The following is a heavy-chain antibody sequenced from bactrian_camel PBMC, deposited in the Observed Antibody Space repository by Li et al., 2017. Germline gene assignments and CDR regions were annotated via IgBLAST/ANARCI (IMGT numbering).Heavy chain of an antibody. J-gene: IGHJ4*01. CDR3: AADLVTDEPSLVEREYYY. V-gene: IGHV3S53*01. CDR2: IAGDGRT. Sequence: HVQLVESGGGSVQTGGSLRLSCVVSGHSRGSNCVGWYRLPPGQEREGVAAIAGDGRTDYADSVRGRFTISRDGAKNIIALQMHSLKPEDTATYYCAADLVTDEPSLVEREYYYWGQGTQVTVSS. D-gene: IGHD1*01. CDR1: GHSRGSNC.